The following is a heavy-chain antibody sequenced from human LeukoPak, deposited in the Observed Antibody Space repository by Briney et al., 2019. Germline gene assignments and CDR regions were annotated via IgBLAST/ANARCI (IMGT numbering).Heavy chain of an antibody. J-gene: IGHJ3*02. Sequence: PSETLSLTCTVSGGSISSGGYYWSWIRQHPGKGLEWIGYIYYSGSTYYNPSLKSRVTISVDTSKNQFSLKLSSVTAADTAVYYCASKKAGITMIVVVPPGGFDIWGQGTMVTVSS. V-gene: IGHV4-31*03. CDR1: GGSISSGGYY. CDR2: IYYSGST. D-gene: IGHD3-22*01. CDR3: ASKKAGITMIVVVPPGGFDI.